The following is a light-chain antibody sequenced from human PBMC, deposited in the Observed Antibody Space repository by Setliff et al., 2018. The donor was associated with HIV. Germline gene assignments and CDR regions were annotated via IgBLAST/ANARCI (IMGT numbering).Light chain of an antibody. CDR1: SSDVGGYNY. V-gene: IGLV2-14*03. J-gene: IGLJ1*01. CDR3: QSYDSSLSGYV. Sequence: QSALTQPASVSGSPGQSITISCTGTSSDVGGYNYVSWYQQHPGKAPKLMIYDVSDRPSGVSNRFSGSKSDNTASLAITGLQAEDEADYYCQSYDSSLSGYVFGTGTKVTVL. CDR2: DVS.